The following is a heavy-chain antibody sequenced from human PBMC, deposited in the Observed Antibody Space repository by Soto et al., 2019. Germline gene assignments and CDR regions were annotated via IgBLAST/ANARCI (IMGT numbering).Heavy chain of an antibody. CDR3: AKGGSSWSYLDK. V-gene: IGHV3-23*01. J-gene: IGHJ4*02. CDR2: ITGSGGGT. Sequence: PGGSLRLSCAASGFTFGNYAMSWVRQAPGKGLEWVSTITGSGGGTYNGDSVKGRFTISRDNSKNTLYVQMNSLRAEDTAVYYCAKGGSSWSYLDKWGQGTLVTVSS. CDR1: GFTFGNYA. D-gene: IGHD6-13*01.